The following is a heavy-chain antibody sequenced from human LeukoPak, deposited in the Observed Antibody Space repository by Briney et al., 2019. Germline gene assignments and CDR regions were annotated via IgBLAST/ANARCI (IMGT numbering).Heavy chain of an antibody. V-gene: IGHV3-30*18. CDR2: ISHDGADK. D-gene: IGHD2-2*01. Sequence: PGRSLRLSCAASGFTFDTYGMHWVRQAPGKGLEWVAVISHDGADKYYADSVKGRFTISRDNSKNTVSLQVNSLRAEDTAAYYCAKGGYCSATRCYVGKGMDDWGQGTLVTVSS. J-gene: IGHJ4*02. CDR3: AKGGYCSATRCYVGKGMDD. CDR1: GFTFDTYG.